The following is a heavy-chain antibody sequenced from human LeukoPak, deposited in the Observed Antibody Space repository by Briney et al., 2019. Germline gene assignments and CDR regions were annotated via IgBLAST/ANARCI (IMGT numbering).Heavy chain of an antibody. CDR3: AKGPHQHSSSPFDY. CDR1: GGFISSYY. V-gene: IGHV4-4*07. J-gene: IGHJ4*02. D-gene: IGHD6-13*01. Sequence: SETLSLTCTVSGGFISSYYWSWIRQPAGKGLEWIGRIYTSGSTNYNPSLKSRVTMSVDTSKNQFSLKLSSVTAADTALYYCAKGPHQHSSSPFDYWGQGALVTVSS. CDR2: IYTSGST.